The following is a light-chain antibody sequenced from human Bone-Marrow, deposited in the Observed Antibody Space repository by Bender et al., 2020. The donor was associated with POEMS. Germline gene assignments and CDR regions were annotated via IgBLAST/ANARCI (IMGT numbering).Light chain of an antibody. J-gene: IGLJ2*01. Sequence: QSVLTQPPSASGTPGQRVTISCSGSHSNIGNSYVHWYQHFPGTAPKLLIFRSTERPSGVPDRFSGSRSDASGSLAINGLLSEDEAHYYCAAWDVKLRAVVFGGGTKLTVL. CDR1: HSNIGNSY. CDR2: RST. V-gene: IGLV1-47*01. CDR3: AAWDVKLRAVV.